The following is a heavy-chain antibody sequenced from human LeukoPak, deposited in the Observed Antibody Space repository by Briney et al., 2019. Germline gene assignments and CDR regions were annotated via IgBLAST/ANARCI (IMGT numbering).Heavy chain of an antibody. CDR1: GGTFSSYA. D-gene: IGHD1-20*01. CDR2: IIPIFGTA. Sequence: GASVKVSCKASGGTFSSYAISGVRQAPAQGLEWVGGIIPIFGTANYAQKFQGRVTITTDESTSTAYMKLSSLRAEDTAVYYCASWITGTTGGFDPWGQGTLVTVSS. CDR3: ASWITGTTGGFDP. J-gene: IGHJ5*02. V-gene: IGHV1-69*05.